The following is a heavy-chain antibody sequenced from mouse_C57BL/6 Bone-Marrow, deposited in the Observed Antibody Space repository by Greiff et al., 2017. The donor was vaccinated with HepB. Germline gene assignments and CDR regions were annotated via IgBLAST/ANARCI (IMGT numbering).Heavy chain of an antibody. V-gene: IGHV1-50*01. CDR3: ARAGSSSWFAY. D-gene: IGHD1-1*01. Sequence: VKLQQSGAELVKPGASVKLSCKASGYTFTSYWMQWVKQRPGQGLEWIGEIDPSDSYTNYNQKFKGKATLTVDTSSRTAYMQLSILTSEDSAVYYCARAGSSSWFAYWGQGTLVTVSA. CDR2: IDPSDSYT. CDR1: GYTFTSYW. J-gene: IGHJ3*01.